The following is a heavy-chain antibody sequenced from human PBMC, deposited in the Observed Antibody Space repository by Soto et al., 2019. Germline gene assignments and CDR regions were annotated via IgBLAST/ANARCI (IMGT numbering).Heavy chain of an antibody. CDR3: ASQPSSSWYRGYYYYGMDV. V-gene: IGHV4-34*01. CDR1: YWSCIGYH. J-gene: IGHJ6*02. Sequence: SETLCLSSDVYYWSCIGYHCSWIRQPPGKAREWIGEINHSGSTNYNPSLKSRVTISVDTSKNQFSLKLSSVTAADTAVYYCASQPSSSWYRGYYYYGMDVWGQGTTVTVSS. CDR2: INHSGST. D-gene: IGHD6-13*01.